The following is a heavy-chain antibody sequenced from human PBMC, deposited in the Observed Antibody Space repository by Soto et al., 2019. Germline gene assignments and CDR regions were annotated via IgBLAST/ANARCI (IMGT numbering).Heavy chain of an antibody. J-gene: IGHJ4*02. D-gene: IGHD6-19*01. Sequence: EVQLVESGGSLVQPGRSLRLTCAVSGFTVGNNSMTWVRQAPGKGLERVSAIYSGGSTYYADSVKGRFTISRDSSKNTLYRQMHSLRAEDTAVYYCARARSSVSGLLDYWGQGTLVTVSS. CDR1: GFTVGNNS. CDR2: IYSGGST. CDR3: ARARSSVSGLLDY. V-gene: IGHV3-66*01.